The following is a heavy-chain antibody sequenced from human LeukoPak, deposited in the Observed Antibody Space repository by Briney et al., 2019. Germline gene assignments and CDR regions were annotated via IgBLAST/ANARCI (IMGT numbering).Heavy chain of an antibody. CDR2: IYYSGST. V-gene: IGHV4-39*01. J-gene: IGHJ5*02. Sequence: KSSETLSLXCTVSGGSISSSSYYWVWIRQPPGKGLEWIGSIYYSGSTYYNPSLKSRVTISVDTSKNQFSLKLCSVTAADTAVYYCARLDSSSGKRRLYSWFDPWGQGTLVTVSS. D-gene: IGHD6-6*01. CDR1: GGSISSSSYY. CDR3: ARLDSSSGKRRLYSWFDP.